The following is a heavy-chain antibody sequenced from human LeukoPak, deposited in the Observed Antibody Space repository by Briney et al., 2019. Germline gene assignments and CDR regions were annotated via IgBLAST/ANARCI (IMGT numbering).Heavy chain of an antibody. CDR2: ISGSGDST. D-gene: IGHD3-10*01. Sequence: PGGSLRLSCAASGFTFSSYAMSWVRQAPGKGLEWVSAISGSGDSTYYADSVKGRFTISRDNSKNTLYLQMNSLRAEDTAVYYCARGGVNTMLRGVIRYYYMDVWGKGTTVTISS. CDR1: GFTFSSYA. V-gene: IGHV3-23*01. CDR3: ARGGVNTMLRGVIRYYYMDV. J-gene: IGHJ6*03.